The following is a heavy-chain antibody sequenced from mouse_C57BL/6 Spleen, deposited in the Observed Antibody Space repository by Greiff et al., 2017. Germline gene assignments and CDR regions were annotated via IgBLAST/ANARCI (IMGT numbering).Heavy chain of an antibody. J-gene: IGHJ1*03. Sequence: EVQGVESRGGLVKPGGSLKLSCAASGFTFSDYGMQWVRQAPGQGLEWVAYISSGSSTIYYADKVKGRFTISRDNAKNTLFLQMTSLRSEDTAMYYCARPLGSWYFDVWGTGTTVTVSS. CDR1: GFTFSDYG. V-gene: IGHV5-17*01. CDR2: ISSGSSTI. D-gene: IGHD3-1*01. CDR3: ARPLGSWYFDV.